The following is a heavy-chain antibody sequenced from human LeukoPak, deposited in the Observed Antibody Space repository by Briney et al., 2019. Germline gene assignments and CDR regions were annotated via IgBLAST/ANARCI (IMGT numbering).Heavy chain of an antibody. CDR2: ISYDGSNK. CDR3: AKGGSSSLFY. Sequence: GGSLRLSCAASGFTFSSYGMHWVRQAPGKGLEWVAVISYDGSNKYYADSVKGRFTISRDNSKNTLYLKMNSLRAEDTAVYYCAKGGSSSLFYWGQGTLVTVSS. V-gene: IGHV3-30*18. D-gene: IGHD1-26*01. CDR1: GFTFSSYG. J-gene: IGHJ4*02.